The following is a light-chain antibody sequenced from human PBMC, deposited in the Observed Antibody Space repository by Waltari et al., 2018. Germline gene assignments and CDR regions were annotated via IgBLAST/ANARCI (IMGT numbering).Light chain of an antibody. CDR2: GAS. CDR3: QQYNNWPGT. V-gene: IGKV3-15*01. CDR1: QSVSSN. J-gene: IGKJ2*01. Sequence: EIVMTHSPATLSVSPGARATLSCRASQSVSSNLAWYQQKPGQAPRLLIYGASTRATCIPARFSGSGSGTEFTLTISSLQSEDFAVYYCQQYNNWPGTFGQGTKLEIK.